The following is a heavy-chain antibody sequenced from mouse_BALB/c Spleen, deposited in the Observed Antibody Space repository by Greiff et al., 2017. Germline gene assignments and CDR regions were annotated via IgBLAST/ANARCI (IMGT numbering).Heavy chain of an antibody. J-gene: IGHJ2*01. Sequence: EVMLVESGGGLVKPGGSLKLSCAASGFTFSSYAMSWVRQTPEKRLEWVASISSGGSTYYPDSVKGRFTISRDNARNILYLQMSSLRSEDTAMYYCARGVVYGNYGFGYWGQGTTLTVSS. CDR2: ISSGGST. CDR1: GFTFSSYA. CDR3: ARGVVYGNYGFGY. D-gene: IGHD2-1*01. V-gene: IGHV5-6-5*01.